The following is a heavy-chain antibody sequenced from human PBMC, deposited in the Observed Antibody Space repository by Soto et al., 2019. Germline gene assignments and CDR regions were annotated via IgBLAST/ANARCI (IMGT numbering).Heavy chain of an antibody. D-gene: IGHD2-2*02. CDR3: ARDRYCSGISCFTDAFDV. Sequence: NPSETLSLTCSVSGGSITNSYWSWIRQPPGKGLEWIGYIYHSGSTNYNPSLKSRVTIAVDTSKTQFSLKLSSVTAADTAVYYCARDRYCSGISCFTDAFDVWGQGTMVTVSS. CDR2: IYHSGST. V-gene: IGHV4-59*01. J-gene: IGHJ3*01. CDR1: GGSITNSY.